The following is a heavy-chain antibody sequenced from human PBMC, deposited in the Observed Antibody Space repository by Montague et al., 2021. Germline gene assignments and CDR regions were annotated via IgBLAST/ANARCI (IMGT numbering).Heavy chain of an antibody. Sequence: SLRLSCAVSTSTFRTYVMSWVRQAPGTGLDWLSSIGGSGDDTHYADSVKGRFTISRDISRKTLYLQMDSLTAEDTAVYFCATRGTIVRGVISPQYFDYWGQGTQVTVSS. J-gene: IGHJ4*02. CDR1: TSTFRTYV. D-gene: IGHD3-10*01. CDR3: ATRGTIVRGVISPQYFDY. V-gene: IGHV3-23*01. CDR2: IGGSGDDT.